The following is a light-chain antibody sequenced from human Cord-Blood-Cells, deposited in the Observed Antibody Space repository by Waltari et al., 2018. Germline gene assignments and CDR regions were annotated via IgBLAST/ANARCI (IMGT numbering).Light chain of an antibody. Sequence: QSALTQPASVSGSRGQSITISCTGTSSDVGGYNYVSWYQPHPGKAPKLMIYEVSNRPSGVSNRFSGSKSGNTASLTISGLQAEDEADYYCSSYTSSSTLYVFGTGTKVTVL. V-gene: IGLV2-14*01. J-gene: IGLJ1*01. CDR2: EVS. CDR1: SSDVGGYNY. CDR3: SSYTSSSTLYV.